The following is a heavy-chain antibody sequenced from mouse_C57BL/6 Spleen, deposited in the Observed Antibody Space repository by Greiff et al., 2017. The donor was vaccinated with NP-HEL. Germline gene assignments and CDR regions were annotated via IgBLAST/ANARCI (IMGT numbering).Heavy chain of an antibody. Sequence: QVHVKQSGAELVRPGASVTLSCKASGYTFTDYEMHWVKQTPVHGLEWIGAIDPETGGTAYNQKFKGKAILTADKSSSTAYMELRSLTSEDSAVYYCTKEVGGFAYWGQGTLVTVSA. CDR2: IDPETGGT. CDR1: GYTFTDYE. J-gene: IGHJ3*01. CDR3: TKEVGGFAY. V-gene: IGHV1-15*01.